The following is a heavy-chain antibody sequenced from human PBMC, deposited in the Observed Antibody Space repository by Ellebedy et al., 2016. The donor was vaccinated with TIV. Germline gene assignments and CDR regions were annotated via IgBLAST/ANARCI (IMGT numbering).Heavy chain of an antibody. D-gene: IGHD2-21*01. CDR1: GFTFSSYT. CDR2: ISNTGRHI. Sequence: GESLKISXAASGFTFSSYTMNWVRQAPGKGLEWVSSISNTGRHIYYADSVKGRFTISRDNGKNSLYLQMNSLRVEDTAIYYCARLPGVATGVGHVDYWGRGTLVTVSS. CDR3: ARLPGVATGVGHVDY. J-gene: IGHJ4*02. V-gene: IGHV3-21*01.